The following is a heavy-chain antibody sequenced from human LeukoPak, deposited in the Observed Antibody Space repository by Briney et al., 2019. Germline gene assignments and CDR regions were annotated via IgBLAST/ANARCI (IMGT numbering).Heavy chain of an antibody. CDR2: INPSGGST. CDR3: ARESYGEEDN. CDR1: GYTFNSYY. J-gene: IGHJ4*02. V-gene: IGHV1-46*02. D-gene: IGHD4-17*01. Sequence: DSVTVSCTASGYTFNSYYMHWVRQAPGQGLEWMGIINPSGGSTSYAQKFQGRVTMTRDTSTSTVYMELSSLRSEDTAVYYCARESYGEEDNWGQGTLVTVSS.